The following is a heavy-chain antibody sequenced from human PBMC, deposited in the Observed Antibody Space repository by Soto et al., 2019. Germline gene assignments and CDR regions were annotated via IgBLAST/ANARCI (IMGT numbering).Heavy chain of an antibody. J-gene: IGHJ6*02. V-gene: IGHV4-30-2*01. Sequence: SETLSLTCAVSGGSISSGGYSWSWIRQPPGKGPEWIGYIYHSGSTYYNPSLKSRVTISVDRSKNQFSLKLSSVTAADTAVYYCARGSSSYYGMDVWGQGTTVTVSS. CDR3: ARGSSSYYGMDV. CDR2: IYHSGST. CDR1: GGSISSGGYS.